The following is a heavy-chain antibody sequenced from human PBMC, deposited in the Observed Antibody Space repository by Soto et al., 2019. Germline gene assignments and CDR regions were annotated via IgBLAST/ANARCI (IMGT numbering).Heavy chain of an antibody. Sequence: RNPGESLKISCKGSGYSFTSYWISWVRQMPGKGLEWMGRIDPSDSYTNYSPSFQGHVTISADKSISTAYLQWSSLKASDTAMYYCARHVAAAGTAPRLLESNYYYGMDVWGQGTTVTVSS. CDR2: IDPSDSYT. CDR3: ARHVAAAGTAPRLLESNYYYGMDV. V-gene: IGHV5-10-1*01. CDR1: GYSFTSYW. D-gene: IGHD6-13*01. J-gene: IGHJ6*02.